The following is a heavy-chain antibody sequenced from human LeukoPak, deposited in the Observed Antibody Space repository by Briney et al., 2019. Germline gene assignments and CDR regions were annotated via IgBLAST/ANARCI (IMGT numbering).Heavy chain of an antibody. V-gene: IGHV3-23*01. CDR3: AKRICTSNRCYLEY. D-gene: IGHD2-2*01. J-gene: IGHJ4*02. Sequence: GGSLRLSCAASGFTFGNYPMSWVRQAPGKGLEWVSTIGDSAYNTYYADSVKGRFTISRANSKTTLYLQITSLRAEDTAVYYCAKRICTSNRCYLEYWGQGTLVTVSS. CDR2: IGDSAYNT. CDR1: GFTFGNYP.